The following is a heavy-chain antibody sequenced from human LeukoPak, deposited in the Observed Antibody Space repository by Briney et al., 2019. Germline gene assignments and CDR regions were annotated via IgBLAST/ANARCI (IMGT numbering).Heavy chain of an antibody. CDR1: GFTFSSYG. V-gene: IGHV3-33*01. CDR3: PTPSSLRYGSGSPDY. CDR2: IWYDGSNK. D-gene: IGHD3-10*01. J-gene: IGHJ4*02. Sequence: GRSLRLSCAASGFTFSSYGMHWVRQAPGKGLEWVAVIWYDGSNKYYADSVKGRFTIPRDNSKNTLFLQMSSLTADDTAVYYCPTPSSLRYGSGSPDYLGQGTLVTVSS.